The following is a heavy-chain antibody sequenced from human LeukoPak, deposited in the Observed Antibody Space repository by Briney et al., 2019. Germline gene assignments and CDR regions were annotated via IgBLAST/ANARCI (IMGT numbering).Heavy chain of an antibody. CDR1: GFTFSRYV. J-gene: IGHJ3*02. CDR2: ISSSYGTT. D-gene: IGHD2-2*01. CDR3: EKGAVVVPVAMGLSAFDI. V-gene: IGHV3-23*01. Sequence: GGSLRLSCAASGFTFSRYVMSWVRQAPGKGLEWVSSISSSYGTTYYADSVKGRFTISRDNSKNTVFPQMNSLRGEDPAVYYCEKGAVVVPVAMGLSAFDIWGRGTMVTVSS.